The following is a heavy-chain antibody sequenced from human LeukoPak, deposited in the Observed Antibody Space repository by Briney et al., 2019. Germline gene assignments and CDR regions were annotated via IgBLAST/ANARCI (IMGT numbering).Heavy chain of an antibody. J-gene: IGHJ3*02. CDR3: ARLHYDMGHDAFDI. CDR1: GYTFTSYD. Sequence: GASVKVSCKASGYTFTSYDINWVRQAAGQGLEWMGWMNPNSGNTGYAQKFQGRVTITRNTSISTAYMELSSLRSEDTAVYYCARLHYDMGHDAFDIWGQGTMVTVSS. V-gene: IGHV1-8*03. D-gene: IGHD3-9*01. CDR2: MNPNSGNT.